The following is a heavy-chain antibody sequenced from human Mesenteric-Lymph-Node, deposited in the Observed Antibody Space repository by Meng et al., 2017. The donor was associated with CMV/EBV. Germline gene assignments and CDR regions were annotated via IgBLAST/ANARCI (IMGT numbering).Heavy chain of an antibody. J-gene: IGHJ4*02. CDR1: GYSLATYN. Sequence: SCKTSGYSLATYNVNWVRQAPGQGLEWMGWISDYNGNTRIAQTFQGRVTLTTEMDTAYMILKNLRSDDTAVYYCASGYGSGSPTLDFWGQGTLVTVSS. CDR3: ASGYGSGSPTLDF. V-gene: IGHV1-18*01. CDR2: ISDYNGNT. D-gene: IGHD3-10*01.